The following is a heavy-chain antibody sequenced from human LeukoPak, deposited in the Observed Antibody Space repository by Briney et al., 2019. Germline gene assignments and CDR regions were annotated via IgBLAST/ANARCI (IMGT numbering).Heavy chain of an antibody. V-gene: IGHV3-23*01. J-gene: IGHJ5*02. CDR3: AKHTMIVFRGQFDP. D-gene: IGHD3-22*01. CDR2: LSGSGAST. CDR1: GFTFSNFA. Sequence: GGSLRLSCIASGFTFSNFAMAWVRQAPGKGLEWVSALSGSGASTYYADSVRGRFTISRDNSKNTLYLQMNSLRAEDTAVYYCAKHTMIVFRGQFDPWGQGTLVTVSS.